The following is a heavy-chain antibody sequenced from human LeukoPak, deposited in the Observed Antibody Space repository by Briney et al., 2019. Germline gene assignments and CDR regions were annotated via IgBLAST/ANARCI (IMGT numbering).Heavy chain of an antibody. V-gene: IGHV4-4*07. CDR2: IYSRVT. CDR3: ARDSGTMGEVKFDP. Sequence: PSATLSLSCTVSGGSISNYYLSWIRQPAGKGLEWIGRIYSRVTTYNPSLKRRLTMSADTSRNHVSLTLNSVTAADTAVYYCARDSGTMGEVKFDPWGQGTLVTVSS. CDR1: GGSISNYY. D-gene: IGHD3-10*01. J-gene: IGHJ5*02.